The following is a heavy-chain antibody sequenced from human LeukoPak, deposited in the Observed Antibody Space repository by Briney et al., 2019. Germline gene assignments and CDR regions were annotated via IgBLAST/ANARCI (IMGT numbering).Heavy chain of an antibody. Sequence: SQTLSLTCAISGDSVSSNSAAWKWIRQSPSRGLEWLGRTYYRSKWYHDYAVSVKSRVTINPDTSKNQFSLQLNSVIPEDTAMYYCARGGIGYCSSSSCYFDYWGRGTLVTVSS. CDR3: ARGGIGYCSSSSCYFDY. CDR2: TYYRSKWYH. D-gene: IGHD2-2*01. CDR1: GDSVSSNSAA. V-gene: IGHV6-1*01. J-gene: IGHJ4*02.